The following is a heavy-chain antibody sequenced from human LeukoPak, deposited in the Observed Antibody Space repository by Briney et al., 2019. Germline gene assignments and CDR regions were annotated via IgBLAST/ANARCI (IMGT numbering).Heavy chain of an antibody. Sequence: GASLQISCKGSGYIFTSYWIGWGRPLPGKGLGWMGIIYPGDSDTRYSPSFQGQVTISADKSISTAYLQWSSLKASDTAMYYCARSVYSGYHNWFDPWGQGTLVTVSS. CDR3: ARSVYSGYHNWFDP. J-gene: IGHJ5*02. V-gene: IGHV5-51*01. CDR1: GYIFTSYW. D-gene: IGHD5-12*01. CDR2: IYPGDSDT.